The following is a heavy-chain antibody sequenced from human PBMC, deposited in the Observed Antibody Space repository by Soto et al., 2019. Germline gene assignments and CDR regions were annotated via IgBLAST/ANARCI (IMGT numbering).Heavy chain of an antibody. CDR3: AREAKDIVVVVAASHDAFDI. D-gene: IGHD2-15*01. J-gene: IGHJ3*02. CDR1: GGSISSGVYY. CDR2: IYYSGST. V-gene: IGHV4-31*03. Sequence: PSETLSLTCTVSGGSISSGVYYWSWIRQHPGKGLEWIGYIYYSGSTYYNPSLKSRVTISVDTSKNQFSLKLSSVTAADTAVYYCAREAKDIVVVVAASHDAFDIWGQGTMVTVS.